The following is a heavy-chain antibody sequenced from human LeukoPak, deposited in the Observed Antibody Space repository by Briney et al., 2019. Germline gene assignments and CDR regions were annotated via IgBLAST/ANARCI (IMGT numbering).Heavy chain of an antibody. CDR3: AKESRLGGASGSHHFDY. CDR1: GAPVNFYY. V-gene: IGHV4-4*07. Sequence: SETLSLTCTVSGAPVNFYYLSWIRHSAEKGLEWIGRIYTRGNTNYNPSLKSRVTLSVDTSRNQFSLMLSSVTAADTAVYYCAKESRLGGASGSHHFDYWGQEGLVTVSS. D-gene: IGHD3-10*01. J-gene: IGHJ4*02. CDR2: IYTRGNT.